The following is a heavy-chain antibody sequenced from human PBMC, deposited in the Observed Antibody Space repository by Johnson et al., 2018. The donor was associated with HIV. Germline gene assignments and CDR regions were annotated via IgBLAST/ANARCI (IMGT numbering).Heavy chain of an antibody. V-gene: IGHV3-66*01. CDR3: ARDRGGYNFWSGYYTVGAFDI. CDR1: GFAVTSNY. CDR2: IYAAGYT. D-gene: IGHD3-3*01. J-gene: IGHJ3*02. Sequence: EVQLVESGGGLVQPGGSLRLSCAAAGFAVTSNYMSWVRQAPGKGLEWVSNIYAAGYTYYADSVKGRFTISRDNAKNSLYLQMNSLRAEDSAVYYCARDRGGYNFWSGYYTVGAFDIWGQGTMVTVSS.